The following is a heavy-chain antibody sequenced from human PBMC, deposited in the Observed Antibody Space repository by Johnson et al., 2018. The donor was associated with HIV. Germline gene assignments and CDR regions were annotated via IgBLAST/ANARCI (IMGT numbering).Heavy chain of an antibody. CDR1: GFSFSDYY. J-gene: IGHJ3*02. Sequence: QEQLVESGGGVVQPGRSLRLSCAASGFSFSDYYMSWIRQAPGKGLEWVSYISSSGSTIYYADSVKGRFTISRDNSKNTLYLQMNSLRAEDTAVYYCARACRDGYTCDAFDIWGQGTMVTVSS. V-gene: IGHV3-11*04. D-gene: IGHD5-24*01. CDR2: ISSSGSTI. CDR3: ARACRDGYTCDAFDI.